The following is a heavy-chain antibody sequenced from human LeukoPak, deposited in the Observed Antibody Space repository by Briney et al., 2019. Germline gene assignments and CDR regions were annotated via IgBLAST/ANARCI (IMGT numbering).Heavy chain of an antibody. CDR1: GFTFSSYW. J-gene: IGHJ3*02. V-gene: IGHV3-7*01. CDR3: ARPQRWGIPYAFDI. CDR2: IKQDGSEK. D-gene: IGHD3-16*01. Sequence: GGSLRLSCAASGFTFSSYWMSWVRQAPGKGLEWVANIKQDGSEKYYVDSVKGRFTISRDNAKNSLYLQMNSLRAEDTAVYYCARPQRWGIPYAFDIWGQGTMVTVSS.